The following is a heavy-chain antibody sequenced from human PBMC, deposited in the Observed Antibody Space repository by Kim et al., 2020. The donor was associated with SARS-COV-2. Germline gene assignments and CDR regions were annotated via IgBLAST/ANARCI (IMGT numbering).Heavy chain of an antibody. CDR3: AREYTMNYGGNLYYFDY. J-gene: IGHJ4*02. CDR1: GFTFSSYS. Sequence: GGSLRLSCAASGFTFSSYSMNWVRQAPGKGLEWVSSISSSSSYIYYADSVKGRFTISRDNAKNSLYLQMNSLRAEDTAVYYCAREYTMNYGGNLYYFDYLGQGILVSVSS. CDR2: ISSSSSYI. V-gene: IGHV3-21*01. D-gene: IGHD4-17*01.